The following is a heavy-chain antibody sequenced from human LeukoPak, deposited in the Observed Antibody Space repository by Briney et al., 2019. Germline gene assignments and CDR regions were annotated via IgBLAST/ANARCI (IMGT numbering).Heavy chain of an antibody. Sequence: GGSLRLSCAASGFTFSRYAMHWVRQAPGKGLEWVAVISYDENNENYADSVKGRFTISRDNSKNTLYLQMNSLRAEDTAVYYCARGVTTYTGFFDYWGQGTLVTVSS. J-gene: IGHJ4*02. CDR2: ISYDENNE. D-gene: IGHD4-17*01. V-gene: IGHV3-30*14. CDR1: GFTFSRYA. CDR3: ARGVTTYTGFFDY.